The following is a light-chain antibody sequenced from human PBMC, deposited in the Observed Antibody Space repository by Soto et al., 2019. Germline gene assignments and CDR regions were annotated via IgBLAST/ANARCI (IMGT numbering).Light chain of an antibody. J-gene: IGKJ5*01. V-gene: IGKV3D-20*02. Sequence: EIVLTQSPVILSLSPGERGTLSCRASQSVPTRYLAWYQHKPGQAPRLLIYGASNRPTGIPDRFRGSGSGTDFSLTISSLEPEDSAVYYCQQRNIWPPVTFGQGTRLEIK. CDR3: QQRNIWPPVT. CDR1: QSVPTRY. CDR2: GAS.